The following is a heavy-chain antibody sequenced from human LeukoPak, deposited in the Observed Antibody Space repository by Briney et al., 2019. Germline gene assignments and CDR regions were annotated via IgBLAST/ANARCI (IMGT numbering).Heavy chain of an antibody. V-gene: IGHV4-59*03. D-gene: IGHD3-10*01. Sequence: SETLSLTCTVSGGSITDYYWNWIRQSPEKGLEWIGYVYYTGTTYYSPSLKSRVAISLDRSKNQFSLNLNSVTAADTAVYYCARSVLWFGDLGYWGQGTLVTVSS. CDR2: VYYTGTT. CDR1: GGSITDYY. CDR3: ARSVLWFGDLGY. J-gene: IGHJ4*02.